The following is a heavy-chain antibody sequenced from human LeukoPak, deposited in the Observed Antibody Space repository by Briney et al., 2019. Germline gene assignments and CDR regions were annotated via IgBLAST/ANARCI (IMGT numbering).Heavy chain of an antibody. J-gene: IGHJ4*02. D-gene: IGHD5-24*01. CDR2: INHSGSA. V-gene: IGHV4-34*01. CDR1: GGSFSGYY. CDR3: ARGGIGRDGYNRFDY. Sequence: SETLSLTCAVYGGSFSGYYWSWIRQPPGKGLEWIGEINHSGSANYNPSLKSRVTTSVDTSKNQFSLKLSSVTAADTAVYYCARGGIGRDGYNRFDYWGQGTLVTVSS.